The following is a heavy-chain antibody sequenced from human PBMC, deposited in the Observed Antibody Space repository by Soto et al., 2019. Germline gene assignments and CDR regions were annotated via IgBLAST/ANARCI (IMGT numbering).Heavy chain of an antibody. V-gene: IGHV1-69*13. CDR1: GGTFSSYA. CDR2: IIPIFSTA. Sequence: ASVKVSCKASGGTFSSYAISWVRQAPGQGLEWMGGIIPIFSTANYAQKFQGRVTITADESTSTAYMELSSLRSEDTAVYYCARRGCVTDGYNCFRDYWGQGTLVTVSS. CDR3: ARRGCVTDGYNCFRDY. D-gene: IGHD5-12*01. J-gene: IGHJ4*02.